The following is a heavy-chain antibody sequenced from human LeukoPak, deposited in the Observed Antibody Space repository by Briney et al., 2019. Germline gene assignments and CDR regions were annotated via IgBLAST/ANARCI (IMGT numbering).Heavy chain of an antibody. V-gene: IGHV1-2*02. CDR2: INPHSGGT. Sequence: GASVKVSCKASGYTFTGYYIHWVRQAPGQGLEWMGWINPHSGGTNYAQKFQGGVTMTRDMSITTAYMKLSSLRSDDTAVYYCARDVGEYCSSINCYASHYWGQGTLVTVSS. J-gene: IGHJ4*02. CDR1: GYTFTGYY. D-gene: IGHD2-2*01. CDR3: ARDVGEYCSSINCYASHY.